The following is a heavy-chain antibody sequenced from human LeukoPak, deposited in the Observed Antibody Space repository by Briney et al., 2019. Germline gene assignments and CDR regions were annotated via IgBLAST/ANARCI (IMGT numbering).Heavy chain of an antibody. V-gene: IGHV3-48*03. Sequence: GVSLRLSCGPSGLPFSIHEIQWLPQAPRRARDGVTYISDRGSTTLYADPEGRRHPVPRDNANNSLYLQMNSLKVADTALYYCATRISATGWHHVDYWGQGVLVTVSS. CDR2: ISDRGSTT. J-gene: IGHJ4*02. CDR3: ATRISATGWHHVDY. CDR1: GLPFSIHE. D-gene: IGHD6-19*01.